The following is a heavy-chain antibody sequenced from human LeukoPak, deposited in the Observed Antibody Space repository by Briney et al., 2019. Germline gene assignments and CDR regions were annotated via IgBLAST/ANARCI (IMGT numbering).Heavy chain of an antibody. CDR2: ISYDGSNK. V-gene: IGHV3-30*18. Sequence: PGGSLRLSCAASGFTFSSYRMHWVRQAPGKGLEWVAVISYDGSNKYYADSVKGRFTISRDNSKNTLYLQMNSLRAEDTAVYYCAKGPDIVVVPAALKVDWFDPWGQGTLVTVSS. J-gene: IGHJ5*02. CDR1: GFTFSSYR. D-gene: IGHD2-2*01. CDR3: AKGPDIVVVPAALKVDWFDP.